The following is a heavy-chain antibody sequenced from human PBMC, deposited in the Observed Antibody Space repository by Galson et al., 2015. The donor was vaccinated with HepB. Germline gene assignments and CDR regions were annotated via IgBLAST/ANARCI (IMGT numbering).Heavy chain of an antibody. CDR1: GFTFNSYG. D-gene: IGHD6-13*01. V-gene: IGHV3-33*01. Sequence: SLRLSCAASGFTFNSYGMHWVRQAPGKGLEWVAVIWYDGSNKYHAESVKGRFTISRDNSKNTVYLQMNSLRAEDTAVYYCASGGRTSSWEFGYWGQGTLVTVSS. J-gene: IGHJ4*02. CDR3: ASGGRTSSWEFGY. CDR2: IWYDGSNK.